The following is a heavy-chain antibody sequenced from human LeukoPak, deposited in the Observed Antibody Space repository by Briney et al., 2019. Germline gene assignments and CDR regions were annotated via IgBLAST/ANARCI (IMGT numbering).Heavy chain of an antibody. CDR1: GHTFTRYG. CDR3: ARGCSGGSCHFDY. D-gene: IGHD2-15*01. Sequence: ASVKVSCKTSGHTFTRYGISWVRQAPGQGLEWMGWISGYNGNTNYAQKFQGRVNMTTDTSTSTAYMELRSLRSDDTAVYYCARGCSGGSCHFDYWGQGTLVTVPS. J-gene: IGHJ4*02. V-gene: IGHV1-18*04. CDR2: ISGYNGNT.